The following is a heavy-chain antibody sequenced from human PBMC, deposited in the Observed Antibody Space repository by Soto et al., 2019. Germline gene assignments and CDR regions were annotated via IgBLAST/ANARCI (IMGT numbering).Heavy chain of an antibody. CDR2: IYYSGIT. CDR1: SGSISSGGYY. CDR3: ARWPQLEPRFDY. V-gene: IGHV4-31*03. D-gene: IGHD1-1*01. J-gene: IGHJ4*02. Sequence: QVQLQESGPGLVKPSQTLSLTCTVSSGSISSGGYYWSWIRQHPGKGLEWIGYIYYSGITYYNPSLKSRVTISVDTSKSQFSLKLSSVPAADTAVYYCARWPQLEPRFDYWGQGTLVTVSS.